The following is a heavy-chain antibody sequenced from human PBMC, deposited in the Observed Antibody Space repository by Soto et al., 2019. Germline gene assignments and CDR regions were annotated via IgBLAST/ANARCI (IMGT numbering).Heavy chain of an antibody. CDR3: ARDTETLGPRANDALDI. J-gene: IGHJ3*02. CDR2: INAGSGNT. Sequence: QAQLVQSGAEMKKPGASVKVSCKATGYTFSAYTMNWVRQAPGKSLEWMGWINAGSGNTKYSQNFQGRVSITRDTSASTDYMELTGLTSEDTAVYYCARDTETLGPRANDALDIWGQGTMVTVSS. CDR1: GYTFSAYT. D-gene: IGHD3-3*02. V-gene: IGHV1-3*01.